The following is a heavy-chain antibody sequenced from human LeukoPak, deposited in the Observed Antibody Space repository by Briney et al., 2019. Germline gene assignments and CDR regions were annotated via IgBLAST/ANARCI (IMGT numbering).Heavy chain of an antibody. CDR3: ASLGDIVVVPAA. J-gene: IGHJ4*02. D-gene: IGHD2-2*01. V-gene: IGHV1-69*13. Sequence: ASVTVSCKASGGTFSSYAISWVRQAPGQGLEWMGGIIPIFGTANYAQKFQGRVTITADESTSTAYMELSSLRSEDTAVYYCASLGDIVVVPAAWGQGTLVTVSS. CDR2: IIPIFGTA. CDR1: GGTFSSYA.